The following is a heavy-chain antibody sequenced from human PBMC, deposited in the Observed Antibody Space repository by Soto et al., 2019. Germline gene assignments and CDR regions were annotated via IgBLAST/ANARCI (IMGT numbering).Heavy chain of an antibody. CDR2: INPSGGST. V-gene: IGHV1-46*01. D-gene: IGHD3-10*01. CDR1: GYTFTSYY. Sequence: ASVKVSCKASGYTFTSYYMHWVRQAPGQGLEWMGIINPSGGSTSYAQKFQGRVTMTRDTSTSTVYMELSSLRSEDTAVYYCARDYSYYGSGSPAANLYYYGMDVWGQGTTVTVSS. CDR3: ARDYSYYGSGSPAANLYYYGMDV. J-gene: IGHJ6*02.